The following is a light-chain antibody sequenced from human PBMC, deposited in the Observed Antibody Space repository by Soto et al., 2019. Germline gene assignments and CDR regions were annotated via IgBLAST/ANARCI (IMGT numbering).Light chain of an antibody. V-gene: IGKV1-39*01. Sequence: DIQMTQSPSSLSASVGDTVIITCRASQSIAMFSSWYQQKPGKAPTLLIYRSSTLQNGVPSRFSGSGSGTYVTLTLSSLQLEDFATYYCQQNYSPPLTFGGGTKVEIK. CDR2: RSS. J-gene: IGKJ4*01. CDR3: QQNYSPPLT. CDR1: QSIAMF.